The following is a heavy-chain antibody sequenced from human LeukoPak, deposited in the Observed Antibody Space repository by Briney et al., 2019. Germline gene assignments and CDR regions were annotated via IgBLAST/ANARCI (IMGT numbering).Heavy chain of an antibody. Sequence: GASVKVSCKASGYTFTSYDINWVRQATGQGLEWMGWMNPNSGNTGYAQKFQGRVTMTRNTSISTAYMELSSLRSEDTAVYYCARVEVNYYGSGSYTYAFDIWGQGTMVTVSS. V-gene: IGHV1-8*01. D-gene: IGHD3-10*01. CDR3: ARVEVNYYGSGSYTYAFDI. CDR2: MNPNSGNT. J-gene: IGHJ3*02. CDR1: GYTFTSYD.